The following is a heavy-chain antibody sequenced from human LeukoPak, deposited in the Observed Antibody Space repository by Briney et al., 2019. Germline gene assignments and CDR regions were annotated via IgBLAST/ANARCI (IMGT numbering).Heavy chain of an antibody. D-gene: IGHD6-13*01. Sequence: SETLSLTCTVSGGSISSYYWSWIRQPPGKGLEWIGYIYYSGSTNYNPSLKSRVTISVDTSKNQFSLKLSSVTAADTAVYYRATDSLYSSSWYSPFWFDPWGQGTLVTVSS. CDR2: IYYSGST. CDR1: GGSISSYY. V-gene: IGHV4-59*12. J-gene: IGHJ5*02. CDR3: ATDSLYSSSWYSPFWFDP.